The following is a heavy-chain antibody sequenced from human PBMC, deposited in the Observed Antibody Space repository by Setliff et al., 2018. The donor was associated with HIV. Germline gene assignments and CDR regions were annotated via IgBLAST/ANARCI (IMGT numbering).Heavy chain of an antibody. CDR1: GPPIAIGSYY. Sequence: PSETLSLTCTVSGPPIAIGSYYWTWIRQPAGRGLEWSGHISASGNTKYSPTLQSRVTLSVNPSNNQFSLNLTSVTAADTAVYYCARRKSGSSYRFFNYWGRGSLVTVSS. J-gene: IGHJ4*02. D-gene: IGHD3-16*02. V-gene: IGHV4-61*09. CDR2: ISASGNT. CDR3: ARRKSGSSYRFFNY.